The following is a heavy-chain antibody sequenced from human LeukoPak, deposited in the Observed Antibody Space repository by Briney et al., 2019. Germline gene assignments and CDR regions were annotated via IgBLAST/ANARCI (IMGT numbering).Heavy chain of an antibody. V-gene: IGHV4-34*01. CDR3: ARGRLAYDSSGSTFDY. Sequence: SETLSLTCAVYGGSLSGYYWSWIRQPPGKGLEWIGEINHSGSTNYNPSLKSRVTISVDTSKNQFSLKLSSVTAADTAVYYCARGRLAYDSSGSTFDYWGQGTLVTVSS. CDR1: GGSLSGYY. J-gene: IGHJ4*02. D-gene: IGHD3-22*01. CDR2: INHSGST.